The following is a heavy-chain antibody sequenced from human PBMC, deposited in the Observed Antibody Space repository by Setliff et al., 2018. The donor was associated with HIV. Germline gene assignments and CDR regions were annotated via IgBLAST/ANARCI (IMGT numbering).Heavy chain of an antibody. CDR1: GFTFSSYE. D-gene: IGHD5-12*01. Sequence: PGGSLRLSCAASGFTFSSYEMNWVRQAPGKGLEWVSYISSSGSTIYYADSVKGRFTISRDNSKNTLYLQMNSLRAEDTAVYYCAKVPVEMATITLLFFDYWGQGTLVTVSS. CDR2: ISSSGSTI. CDR3: AKVPVEMATITLLFFDY. V-gene: IGHV3-48*03. J-gene: IGHJ4*02.